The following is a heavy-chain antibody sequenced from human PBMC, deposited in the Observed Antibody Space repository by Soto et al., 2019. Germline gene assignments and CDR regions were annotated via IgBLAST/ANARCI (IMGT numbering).Heavy chain of an antibody. CDR2: ISAYNGNT. CDR3: ARDKSSGWYVGYYYYYGMDV. D-gene: IGHD6-19*01. CDR1: GYTFTSYG. V-gene: IGHV1-18*04. J-gene: IGHJ6*02. Sequence: GASVKVSCKASGYTFTSYGTSWVRQAPGQGLEWMGWISAYNGNTNYAQKLQGRVTMTTDTSTSTAYMELRSLRSDDTAVYYCARDKSSGWYVGYYYYYGMDVWGQGTTVTVSS.